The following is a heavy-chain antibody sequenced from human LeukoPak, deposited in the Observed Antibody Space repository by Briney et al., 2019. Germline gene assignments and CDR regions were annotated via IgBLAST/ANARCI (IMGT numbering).Heavy chain of an antibody. CDR2: IIPIFGTA. Sequence: ASVKVSCKASGGTFSSYAICWVRQAPGQGLEWMGGIIPIFGTANYAQKFQGRVTITADESTSTAYMELSSLRSEDTAVYYCARSRRALVRGVIIIPFDYWGQGTLVTVSS. D-gene: IGHD3-10*01. CDR3: ARSRRALVRGVIIIPFDY. CDR1: GGTFSSYA. V-gene: IGHV1-69*13. J-gene: IGHJ4*02.